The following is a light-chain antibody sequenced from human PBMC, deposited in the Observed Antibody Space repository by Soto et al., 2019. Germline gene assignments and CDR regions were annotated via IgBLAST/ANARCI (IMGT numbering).Light chain of an antibody. CDR2: GAS. Sequence: DIQLTQSPSFLSASVGDRVTITCRASRAISNNLAWYQHNPGKPPKLLIYGASTLQSGVPSRFSGSGSGTEFTLTISSLQPEDFATYYCQQLNNYPRALTFGGGTKVEIE. J-gene: IGKJ4*01. CDR3: QQLNNYPRALT. CDR1: RAISNN. V-gene: IGKV1-9*01.